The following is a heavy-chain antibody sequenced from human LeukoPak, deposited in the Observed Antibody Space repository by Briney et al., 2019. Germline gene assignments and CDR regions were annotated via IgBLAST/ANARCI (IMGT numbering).Heavy chain of an antibody. J-gene: IGHJ5*02. Sequence: ASVKVSCKASGYTFTSYGISWVRQAPGQGLEWMGWISAYNGNTNYAQKLQGRVTMTTDTSTSTAYMELRSLRSDDTAVYYCARDLRTIAVAEYNWFDPWGQGTLVTVSS. CDR2: ISAYNGNT. CDR1: GYTFTSYG. D-gene: IGHD6-19*01. V-gene: IGHV1-18*04. CDR3: ARDLRTIAVAEYNWFDP.